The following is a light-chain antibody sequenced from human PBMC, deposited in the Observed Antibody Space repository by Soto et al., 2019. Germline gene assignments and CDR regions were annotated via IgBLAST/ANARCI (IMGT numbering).Light chain of an antibody. CDR3: QQSYSPVRNI. Sequence: IQMTQSPSSLSASVGDRVTIPCRASQSISSSLNWYQQKPGKAPKLLIYGASNLQSGVPSRFSGGGSGTEFTLTISSLQPEDFATYYCQQSYSPVRNIFGQGTKLEI. CDR1: QSISSS. J-gene: IGKJ2*01. V-gene: IGKV1-39*01. CDR2: GAS.